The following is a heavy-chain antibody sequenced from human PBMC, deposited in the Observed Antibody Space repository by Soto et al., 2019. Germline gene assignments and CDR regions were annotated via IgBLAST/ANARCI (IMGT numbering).Heavy chain of an antibody. CDR3: ARTDRDFYGLDV. J-gene: IGHJ6*02. Sequence: EVQLVESGGGLVQPGGSLRLPWEASGFTFRNYDRHWVPQGTGKGLEWVSGISAAGDPDYADSVEGRFTISRENAQNSFFLQMNSLRVGDTAVYYCARTDRDFYGLDVWGQGTTVIVSS. CDR2: ISAAGDP. V-gene: IGHV3-13*05. CDR1: GFTFRNYD.